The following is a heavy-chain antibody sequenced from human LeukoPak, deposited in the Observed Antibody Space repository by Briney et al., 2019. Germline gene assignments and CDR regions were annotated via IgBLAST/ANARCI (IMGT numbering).Heavy chain of an antibody. D-gene: IGHD3-22*01. V-gene: IGHV4-39*07. Sequence: MSSETLSLTCTVSGGSISSSSYYWGWIRQPPGKGLEWIGSIYYSGSTYYNPSLKSRVTISVDTSKNQFSLKLSSVTAADTAVYFCAREVTESSASYKYFFDHWGQGTLVTVSS. J-gene: IGHJ4*02. CDR3: AREVTESSASYKYFFDH. CDR2: IYYSGST. CDR1: GGSISSSSYY.